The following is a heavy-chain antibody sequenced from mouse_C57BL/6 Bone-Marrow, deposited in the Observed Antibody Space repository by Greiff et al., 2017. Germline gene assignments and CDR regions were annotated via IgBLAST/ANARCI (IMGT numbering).Heavy chain of an antibody. J-gene: IGHJ2*01. Sequence: QVQQSGAELARPGASVTLSCKASGYTFTSYGISWVKQRPGQGLEWNGEIYPRSGNTYNNEKFKGKATLTAAKSSSTTYLELRSLTSEDSAVYFCARERTMVTTRGHYFDYWDQGNTLTVTS. CDR2: IYPRSGNT. D-gene: IGHD2-2*01. CDR3: ARERTMVTTRGHYFDY. V-gene: IGHV1-81*01. CDR1: GYTFTSYG.